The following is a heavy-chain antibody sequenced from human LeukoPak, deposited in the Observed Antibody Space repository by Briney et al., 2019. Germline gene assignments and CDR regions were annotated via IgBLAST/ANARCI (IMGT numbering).Heavy chain of an antibody. V-gene: IGHV4-59*01. J-gene: IGHJ4*02. CDR2: IYYSGRT. CDR1: GGSISSYY. Sequence: SETLSLTCSVSGGSISSYYWNWIRQTPGKGLEWIGYIYYSGRTNYNPSLKSRVTISVDTSKNQFSLTLSSVTTADTAVYYCARGQKYRNGYTVTELGSGYFAYWGQGTLVTVSS. CDR3: ARGQKYRNGYTVTELGSGYFAY. D-gene: IGHD5-18*01.